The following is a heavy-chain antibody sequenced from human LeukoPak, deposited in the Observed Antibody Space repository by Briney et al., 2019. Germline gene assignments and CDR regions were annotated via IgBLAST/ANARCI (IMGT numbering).Heavy chain of an antibody. J-gene: IGHJ4*02. D-gene: IGHD1-26*01. CDR2: IYYCGST. Sequence: SETLSLTCTVSGGSISSGGYYWSWIRQHPGKGLEWIGYIYYCGSTYYNPSLKSRVTISVDTSKNQFSLKLSSVTAADTAVYYCARKGRGSYYLDYWGQGTLVTVSS. CDR3: ARKGRGSYYLDY. V-gene: IGHV4-31*03. CDR1: GGSISSGGYY.